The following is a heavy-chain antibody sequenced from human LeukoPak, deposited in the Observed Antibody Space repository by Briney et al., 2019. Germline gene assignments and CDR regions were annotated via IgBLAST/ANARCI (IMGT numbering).Heavy chain of an antibody. J-gene: IGHJ6*04. D-gene: IGHD3-10*01. Sequence: GESLKISCKGSGYCFTSYWISWVRQMPGKGLEWMGRIDPSDSYTNYSPSFQGHVTISADKSISTAYLQWSSLKASDTAMYYCASPGSGSYGFYYYGMDVWGKATTVTVSS. V-gene: IGHV5-10-1*01. CDR3: ASPGSGSYGFYYYGMDV. CDR1: GYCFTSYW. CDR2: IDPSDSYT.